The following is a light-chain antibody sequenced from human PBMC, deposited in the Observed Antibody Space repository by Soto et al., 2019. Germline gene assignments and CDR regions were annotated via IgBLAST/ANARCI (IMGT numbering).Light chain of an antibody. V-gene: IGKV1-9*01. CDR2: AAS. CDR1: QGINTY. J-gene: IGKJ1*01. Sequence: THLTQSPPYLSSSVGDRVTITCRASQGINTYLAWYQQKPGRAPKLLIYAASTLQSGVPSRFSGSGSGTDFTLTISSLQPEDFATYYCQQLTSYSWTFGQGTKVEMK. CDR3: QQLTSYSWT.